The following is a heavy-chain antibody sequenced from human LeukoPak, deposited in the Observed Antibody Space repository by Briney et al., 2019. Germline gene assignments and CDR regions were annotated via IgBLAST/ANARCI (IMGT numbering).Heavy chain of an antibody. Sequence: SETLSLTCTVSGGSISSYYWSWIRQPAGKGLEWIGRIYTSGSTNYNPSLKSRVTMSVDTSKNQFSLKLSSVTAADTAVYYCARVGYSSNYYYYMDVWGKGTTVTVSS. CDR2: IYTSGST. V-gene: IGHV4-4*07. D-gene: IGHD4-11*01. CDR1: GGSISSYY. J-gene: IGHJ6*03. CDR3: ARVGYSSNYYYYMDV.